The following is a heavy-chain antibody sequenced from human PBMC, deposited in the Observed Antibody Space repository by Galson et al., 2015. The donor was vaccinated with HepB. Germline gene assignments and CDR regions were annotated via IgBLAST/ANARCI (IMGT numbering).Heavy chain of an antibody. D-gene: IGHD1-26*01. CDR2: IGSSGSPI. CDR1: GFTFSSYE. CDR3: ARGRNSGNY. J-gene: IGHJ4*02. V-gene: IGHV3-48*03. Sequence: SLRLSCAASGFTFSSYEMHWVRQAPGKGLEWVSFIGSSGSPIYYADSVKGRFTISRDSAKNSLYLQMNSLRAEDTAVYYCARGRNSGNYWGQGTLVTVSS.